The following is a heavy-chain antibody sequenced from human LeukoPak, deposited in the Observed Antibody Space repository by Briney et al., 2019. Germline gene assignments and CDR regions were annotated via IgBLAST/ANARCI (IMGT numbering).Heavy chain of an antibody. V-gene: IGHV1-18*01. CDR2: ISAYNGNT. CDR1: GYTFTSYG. J-gene: IGHJ4*02. CDR3: ARDGLGPASPRRLSDRTYYFDY. Sequence: ASVKVSCKASGYTFTSYGISWVRQAPGQGLEWMGWISAYNGNTNYAQKLQGRVTMTTDTSTSTAYMELRSLRSDDTAVYYCARDGLGPASPRRLSDRTYYFDYWGQGTLVTVSS. D-gene: IGHD4-17*01.